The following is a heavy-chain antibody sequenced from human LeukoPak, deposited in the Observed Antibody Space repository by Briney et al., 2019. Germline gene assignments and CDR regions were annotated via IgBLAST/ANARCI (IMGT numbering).Heavy chain of an antibody. CDR2: ISAYNGNT. V-gene: IGHV1-18*04. Sequence: ASVKVSCKASGYTFTSYYMHWVSQAPGQGLEWMGWISAYNGNTNYAQKLQGRVTMTTDTSTSTAYMELRSLRSDDTAVYYCARDGSGSGWYNWGQGTLVTVSS. CDR1: GYTFTSYY. D-gene: IGHD6-19*01. CDR3: ARDGSGSGWYN. J-gene: IGHJ4*02.